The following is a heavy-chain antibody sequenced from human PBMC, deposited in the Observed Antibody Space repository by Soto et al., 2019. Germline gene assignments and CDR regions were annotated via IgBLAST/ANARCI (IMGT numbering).Heavy chain of an antibody. V-gene: IGHV4-39*01. Sequence: QLQLQESGPGLVKPSETLSLTCRVCDGSMNSDSSYWGWIRQPPGKGLEWIGVINHSGSTYHNLSLKGRVTMSVDASRNQFSLKLTSMTAADTAVYYCARLGGYVSVGYYYLWDSWGQGTLVTVSS. CDR2: INHSGST. J-gene: IGHJ4*02. CDR3: ARLGGYVSVGYYYLWDS. D-gene: IGHD3-22*01. CDR1: DGSMNSDSSY.